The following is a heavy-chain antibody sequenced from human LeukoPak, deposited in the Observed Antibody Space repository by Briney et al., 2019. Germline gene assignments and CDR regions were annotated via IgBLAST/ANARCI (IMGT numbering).Heavy chain of an antibody. CDR2: ISYDGSNK. D-gene: IGHD2-2*01. CDR1: GFTFSSYG. V-gene: IGHV3-30*18. J-gene: IGHJ6*02. CDR3: AKTKGYCSSTSCYDHYYYGMDV. Sequence: GGSLRLSCAASGFTFSSYGMHWVRQAPGKGLEWVAVISYDGSNKYYGDSVKGRFTISRDNSKNTLYLKMNSLRAEDTAVYYCAKTKGYCSSTSCYDHYYYGMDVWGQGTTVTVSS.